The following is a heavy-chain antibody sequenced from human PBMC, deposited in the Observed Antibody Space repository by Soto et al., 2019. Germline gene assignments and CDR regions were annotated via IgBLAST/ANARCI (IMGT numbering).Heavy chain of an antibody. CDR2: MNPNSGNT. V-gene: IGHV1-8*01. D-gene: IGHD3-22*01. CDR1: GYTFTSYD. Sequence: QVQLVQSGAEVKKPGASVKVSCKASGYTFTSYDINWVRQATGQGLEWMGWMNPNSGNTGYATKCQGRYILTRNTFISIAYTVRSSLRSEDTAVYYCAIEQRIVGGVDYWVQGTLFTVSS. J-gene: IGHJ4*02. CDR3: AIEQRIVGGVDY.